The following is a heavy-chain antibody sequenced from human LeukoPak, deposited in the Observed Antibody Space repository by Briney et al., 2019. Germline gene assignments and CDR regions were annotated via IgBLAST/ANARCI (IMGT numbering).Heavy chain of an antibody. CDR1: GGTFSSYA. CDR3: ATPHPNCSSTSCYTEGAFDI. J-gene: IGHJ3*02. Sequence: SVKVACKASGGTFSSYAISWVRQAPGQGLQWMGGIIPIFGTANYAQKFQGRVTITTDESTSTAYMELSSLRSEDTAVYYCATPHPNCSSTSCYTEGAFDIWGQGTMVTVSS. CDR2: IIPIFGTA. V-gene: IGHV1-69*05. D-gene: IGHD2-2*02.